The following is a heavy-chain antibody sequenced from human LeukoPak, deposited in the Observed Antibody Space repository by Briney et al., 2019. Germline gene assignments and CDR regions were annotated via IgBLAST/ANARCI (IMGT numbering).Heavy chain of an antibody. D-gene: IGHD6-13*01. CDR2: ISSSGSTI. J-gene: IGHJ4*02. CDR3: ARDLHSSSWGLKSRPSAY. Sequence: TPGGSLRLSCAASGFTFSDYYMSWIRRAPGKGLEWVSYISSSGSTIYYADSVKGRFTISRDNSKNTLYLQMNSLRAEDTAVYYCARDLHSSSWGLKSRPSAYWGQGTLVTVSS. CDR1: GFTFSDYY. V-gene: IGHV3-11*04.